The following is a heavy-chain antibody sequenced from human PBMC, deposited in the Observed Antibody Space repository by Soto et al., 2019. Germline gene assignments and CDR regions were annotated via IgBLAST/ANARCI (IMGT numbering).Heavy chain of an antibody. CDR3: ARLRTSVLAQSVTPNFDS. CDR1: GGSISSTNW. Sequence: QIQLQESGPGLVKPSGTVSLTCTVSGGSISSTNWWSWVRQPPGMGLEWIGDIDHGGSNNFNSSLESRISMSAEKSQTQFALKLHSVTAADTAVSFCARLRTSVLAQSVTPNFDSLGQGPLVTVSS. CDR2: IDHGGSN. V-gene: IGHV4-4*02. D-gene: IGHD5-18*01. J-gene: IGHJ4*02.